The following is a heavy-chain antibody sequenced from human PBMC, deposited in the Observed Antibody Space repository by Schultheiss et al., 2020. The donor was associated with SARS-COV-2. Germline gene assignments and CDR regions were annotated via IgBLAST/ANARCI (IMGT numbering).Heavy chain of an antibody. CDR2: ISSSGSTI. CDR1: GFTFSDYY. J-gene: IGHJ4*02. Sequence: GGSLRLSCAASGFTFSDYYMSWIRQAPGKGLEWVSYISSSGSTIYYADSVKGRFTVSRDNAKNSLYLQMNSLRAEDTAVYYCAKSSGELLPREVDYWGQGTLVTVSS. V-gene: IGHV3-11*01. CDR3: AKSSGELLPREVDY. D-gene: IGHD1-26*01.